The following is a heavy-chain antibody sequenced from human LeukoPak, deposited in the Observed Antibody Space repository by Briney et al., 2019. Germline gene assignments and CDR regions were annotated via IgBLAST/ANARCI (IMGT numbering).Heavy chain of an antibody. D-gene: IGHD3-22*01. CDR2: IKSKTDGGTT. CDR1: GFTFSNAW. V-gene: IGHV3-15*01. CDR3: AKDPNRYYYETSGDDS. J-gene: IGHJ4*02. Sequence: GGSLRLSCAASGFTFSNAWMSWVRQAPGKGLEWVGRIKSKTDGGTTDYAAPVKGRFTISRDDSKNTLYLQMNSLRAEDTALYYCAKDPNRYYYETSGDDSWGQGTLVTVSS.